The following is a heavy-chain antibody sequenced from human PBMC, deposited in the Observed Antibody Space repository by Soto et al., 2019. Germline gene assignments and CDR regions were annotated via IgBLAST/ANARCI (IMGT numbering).Heavy chain of an antibody. J-gene: IGHJ6*02. CDR1: GGTFSSYT. CDR3: ARGSTYDSGYGMDV. D-gene: IGHD3-3*01. CDR2: IIPILGIA. V-gene: IGHV1-69*02. Sequence: QVQLVQSGAEVKKPGSSVKVSCKASGGTFSSYTISWVRQAPGQGLEWMGRIIPILGIANYAQKFQGRVTITPHQSTSTDHMELSSLRSEDTAVYYWARGSTYDSGYGMDVWGQGTTLTVSS.